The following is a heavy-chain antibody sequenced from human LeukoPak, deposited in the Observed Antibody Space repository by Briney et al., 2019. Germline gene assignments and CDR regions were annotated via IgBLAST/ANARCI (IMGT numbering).Heavy chain of an antibody. CDR1: GGSFSGYY. CDR2: INHSGST. J-gene: IGHJ5*02. D-gene: IGHD2-15*01. V-gene: IGHV4-34*01. CDR3: ARGSGIPRYCSGGSCYFNWFDP. Sequence: PSETLSLTCAVYGGSFSGYYWSWIRQPPGKGLEWIGEINHSGSTNYNPSLKSRVTIPVDTSKNQSSLKLSSVTAADTAVYYCARGSGIPRYCSGGSCYFNWFDPWGQGTLVTVSS.